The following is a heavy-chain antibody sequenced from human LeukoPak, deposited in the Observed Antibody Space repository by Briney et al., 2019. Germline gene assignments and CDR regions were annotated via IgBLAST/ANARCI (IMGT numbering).Heavy chain of an antibody. CDR1: GGSIASSAYY. Sequence: SETLSLTCTVSGGSIASSAYYWGWIRQSPGKGLEWLGSIYYGGAAYYNPSLKSRVTISVDTSKNQFSLKLSSATAADTAVYYCARLDWGSGGSGSFDYWGQGTLVTVSS. CDR2: IYYGGAA. V-gene: IGHV4-39*01. D-gene: IGHD7-27*01. J-gene: IGHJ4*02. CDR3: ARLDWGSGGSGSFDY.